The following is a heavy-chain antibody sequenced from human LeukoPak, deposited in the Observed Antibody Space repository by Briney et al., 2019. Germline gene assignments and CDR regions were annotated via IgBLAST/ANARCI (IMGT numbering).Heavy chain of an antibody. CDR3: ARGVRRHKRFDP. Sequence: SQTLSRTCAVSGGSISSGGYSWSWIRQPPGKGLEWIGYIYHSGSTYYNPSLKSRVTISVDRSKNQFSLKLSSVTAADTAVYYCARGVRRHKRFDPWGQGTLVTVSS. CDR2: IYHSGST. V-gene: IGHV4-30-2*01. D-gene: IGHD4-23*01. J-gene: IGHJ5*02. CDR1: GGSISSGGYS.